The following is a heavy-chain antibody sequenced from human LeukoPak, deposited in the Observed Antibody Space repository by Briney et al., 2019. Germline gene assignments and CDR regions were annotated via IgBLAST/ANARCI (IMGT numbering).Heavy chain of an antibody. CDR2: INPSGGST. D-gene: IGHD3-3*01. J-gene: IGHJ5*02. CDR1: GYTFTSYY. CDR3: ARDREWLLFDP. V-gene: IGHV1-46*01. Sequence: ASVKVSCTASGYTFTSYYMHWVRQAPGQGLEWMGIINPSGGSTSYAQKFQGRVTMTRDTSTSTVYMELSSLRSEDTAVYCCARDREWLLFDPWGQGTLVTVSS.